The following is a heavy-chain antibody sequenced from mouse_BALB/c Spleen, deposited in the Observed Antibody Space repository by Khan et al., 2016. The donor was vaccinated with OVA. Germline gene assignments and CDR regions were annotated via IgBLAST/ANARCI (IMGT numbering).Heavy chain of an antibody. D-gene: IGHD4-1*01. CDR3: ARGGYWVFAY. Sequence: QVQLQQSGPELVKPGASLKVSCKASGYTFTDYIIGWVKQSTRQGLEWIGDIFPGSGTPYYNEKFKDKATLTADKSSNTAYMQLSSLTSEDSAVFFCARGGYWVFAYGGQGTLVTVSA. CDR2: IFPGSGTP. J-gene: IGHJ3*01. V-gene: IGHV1-77*01. CDR1: GYTFTDYI.